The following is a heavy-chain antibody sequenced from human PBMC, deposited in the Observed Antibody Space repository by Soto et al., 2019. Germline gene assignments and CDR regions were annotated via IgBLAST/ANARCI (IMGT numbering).Heavy chain of an antibody. J-gene: IGHJ5*01. D-gene: IGHD4-4*01. V-gene: IGHV3-11*01. Sequence: QVQLVESGGGLVKPGGSLRLSCAASGFTFSDYYMSWIRQAPGKGLQWVSYISSRSTLSDYADSVRGRFTISRDNAQKSLYLQMDSLRDEDTAVYYCARLGGGYSRRWYWFDSWGQGTQVTVSS. CDR1: GFTFSDYY. CDR2: ISSRSTLS. CDR3: ARLGGGYSRRWYWFDS.